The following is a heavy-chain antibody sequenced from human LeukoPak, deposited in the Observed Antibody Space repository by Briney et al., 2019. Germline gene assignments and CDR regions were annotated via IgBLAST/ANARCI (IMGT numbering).Heavy chain of an antibody. V-gene: IGHV3-21*01. CDR1: GITFNSYT. J-gene: IGHJ4*02. D-gene: IGHD1-26*01. Sequence: PGGSLRLSCAASGITFNSYTMNWVRQAPGKGLEWVSSISSSSSYIYYAASVKGRFTISRDNAKNSLYLQMNRLRAEDTAVYYCAKDGGTHFDHWGQGTLVTVSS. CDR3: AKDGGTHFDH. CDR2: ISSSSSYI.